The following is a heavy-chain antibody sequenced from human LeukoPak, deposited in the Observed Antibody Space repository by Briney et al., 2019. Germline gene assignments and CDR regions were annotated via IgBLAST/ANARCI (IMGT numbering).Heavy chain of an antibody. D-gene: IGHD1-1*01. V-gene: IGHV3-30*02. Sequence: GGSLTLSCAASGFTFSSYGMHWVRQAPGKGLEWVAFIRYDASNKYYADSVKARFTISRDNSKNTLYLQMNSLRAEDTSVYYCAKARGTTWGQGTLVTVSS. CDR3: AKARGTT. J-gene: IGHJ5*02. CDR1: GFTFSSYG. CDR2: IRYDASNK.